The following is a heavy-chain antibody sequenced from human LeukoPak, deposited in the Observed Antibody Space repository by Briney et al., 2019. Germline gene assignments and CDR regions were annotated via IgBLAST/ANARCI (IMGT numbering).Heavy chain of an antibody. Sequence: SETLSLTCTVSGGSISTTDYYWDWIRQPPGKGLEWIGGIHYSGSTYYSPSLKSRLTISVDMSKNQFSLKLTSVTAADTAVYYCARRGSGYNTCFDYWGQGTLVTVSP. D-gene: IGHD5-24*01. CDR2: IHYSGST. V-gene: IGHV4-39*01. J-gene: IGHJ4*02. CDR1: GGSISTTDYY. CDR3: ARRGSGYNTCFDY.